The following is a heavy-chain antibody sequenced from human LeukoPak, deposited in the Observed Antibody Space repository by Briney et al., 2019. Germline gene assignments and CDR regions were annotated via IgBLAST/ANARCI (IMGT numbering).Heavy chain of an antibody. Sequence: SETLSLTCTVSGDSLISGLYYWTWVRQPPGKGLEWIGYIYYSGSTTYSPSLKSRVTISIDTSKNQFSLNLKSVTAADTAVYFCARGKYYGDSDYWGQGTLVTVSS. CDR2: IYYSGST. D-gene: IGHD3-3*01. J-gene: IGHJ4*02. CDR1: GDSLISGLYY. CDR3: ARGKYYGDSDY. V-gene: IGHV4-61*01.